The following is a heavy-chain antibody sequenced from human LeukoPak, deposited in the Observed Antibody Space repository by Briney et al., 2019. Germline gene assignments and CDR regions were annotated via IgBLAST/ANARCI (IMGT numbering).Heavy chain of an antibody. CDR2: ITWNGGTT. V-gene: IGHV3-9*01. CDR3: VKDRTEYYDLMTGSYTAFDL. J-gene: IGHJ3*01. D-gene: IGHD3-9*01. CDR1: GFTFHDYA. Sequence: GRSLRLSCAASGFTFHDYAMHWVRQVPGKGLEWVSGITWNGGTTDYADSVKGRFTISRDNARNFLYLQINSLGAEDTAFYYCVKDRTEYYDLMTGSYTAFDLWGHGTLVTVSS.